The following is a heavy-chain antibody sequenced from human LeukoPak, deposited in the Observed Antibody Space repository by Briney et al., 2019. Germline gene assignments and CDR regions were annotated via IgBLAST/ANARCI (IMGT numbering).Heavy chain of an antibody. V-gene: IGHV4-4*07. CDR3: ARDGYSYGSFDY. CDR2: IYTSGRT. CDR1: GGSISSYN. J-gene: IGHJ4*02. D-gene: IGHD5-18*01. Sequence: SETLSLTCTVSGGSISSYNWSWIRQPAGKGLEWVGRIYTSGRTNYNPSLKSRVTMSVDTSKNQFSLKLSSVTAADTAVYYCARDGYSYGSFDYWGQGTLVTVSS.